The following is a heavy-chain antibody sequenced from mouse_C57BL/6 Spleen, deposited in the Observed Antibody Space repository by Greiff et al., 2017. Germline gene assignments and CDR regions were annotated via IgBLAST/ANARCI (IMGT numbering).Heavy chain of an antibody. D-gene: IGHD4-1*01. V-gene: IGHV1-19*01. CDR1: GYTFTDYY. CDR3: ARRSFWDDWYFDV. CDR2: INPYNGGT. Sequence: VQLQQSGPVLVKPGASVKMSCKASGYTFTDYYMNWVKQSHGKSLEWIGVINPYNGGTSYNQKFKGKATLTVDKSSSTAYMELNSLTSEDSAVYYCARRSFWDDWYFDVWGTGTTVTVSS. J-gene: IGHJ1*03.